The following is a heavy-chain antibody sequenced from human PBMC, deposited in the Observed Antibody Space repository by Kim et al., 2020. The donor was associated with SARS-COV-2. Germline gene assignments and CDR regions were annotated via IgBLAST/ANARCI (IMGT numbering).Heavy chain of an antibody. V-gene: IGHV3-15*01. CDR3: NTGVLTFDS. CDR2: GGET. J-gene: IGHJ4*02. Sequence: GGETDYAAPVKGRFTISRDDSKNMLYLQMSSLRTEDTAVYYCNTGVLTFDSWGQGTPVTVSS. D-gene: IGHD3-9*01.